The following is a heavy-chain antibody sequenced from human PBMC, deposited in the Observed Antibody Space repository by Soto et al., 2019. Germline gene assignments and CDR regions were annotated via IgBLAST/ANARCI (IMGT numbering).Heavy chain of an antibody. V-gene: IGHV4-30-4*08. D-gene: IGHD2-21*02. CDR1: GGSISSEYFH. CDR2: IHYTGSI. J-gene: IGHJ6*02. Sequence: QVQLQQSGPGLVEPSQTLSLTCAVSGGSISSEYFHWTWIRQSPGKGLEWIGYIHYTGSIMYNPSFKSRLTMAVDTTTNQFSLQLTSATAADTAVYFCAREDDGGDRDYYGLDVWGQGTTVTVSS. CDR3: AREDDGGDRDYYGLDV.